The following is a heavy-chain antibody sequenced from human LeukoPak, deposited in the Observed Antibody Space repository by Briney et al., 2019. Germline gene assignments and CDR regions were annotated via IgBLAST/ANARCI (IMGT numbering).Heavy chain of an antibody. CDR2: ISGSGGST. CDR1: GFTFSSYA. D-gene: IGHD3-10*01. Sequence: PGGSLRLSCAASGFTFSSYAMSWVRQAPGKGLEWVSAISGSGGSTYYADSVKGRFTISRDNSKNTLYLQMNSLRAEDTAVYYCAKGTALWFGELLYSPDYWGQGTLVTVSS. J-gene: IGHJ4*02. CDR3: AKGTALWFGELLYSPDY. V-gene: IGHV3-23*01.